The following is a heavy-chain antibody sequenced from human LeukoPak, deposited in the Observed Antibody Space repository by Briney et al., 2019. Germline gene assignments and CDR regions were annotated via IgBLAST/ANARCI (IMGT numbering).Heavy chain of an antibody. CDR1: GYTFTSYA. V-gene: IGHV1-69*04. Sequence: ASVKVSCKASGYTFTSYAMHWVRQAPGQRLEWMGRIIPILGIANYAQKFQGRVTITADKSTSTAYMELSSLRSEDTAVYYCAREAVGAIYGTPFDYWGQGTLVTVSS. CDR2: IIPILGIA. CDR3: AREAVGAIYGTPFDY. J-gene: IGHJ4*02. D-gene: IGHD1-26*01.